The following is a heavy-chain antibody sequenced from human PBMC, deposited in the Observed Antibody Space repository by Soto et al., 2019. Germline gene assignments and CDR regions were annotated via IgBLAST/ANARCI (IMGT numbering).Heavy chain of an antibody. J-gene: IGHJ4*02. Sequence: GGSLRLSCAASGFTVDDYAMHWVRQAPGKGLEWVSGISWNSETIDYADSVKGRFTISRDNAKSSPFLQMNSLRPDDTALYYCAKDMKWGGMTTIHYFDSWGQETLVTVSS. D-gene: IGHD4-17*01. CDR2: ISWNSETI. CDR1: GFTVDDYA. V-gene: IGHV3-9*01. CDR3: AKDMKWGGMTTIHYFDS.